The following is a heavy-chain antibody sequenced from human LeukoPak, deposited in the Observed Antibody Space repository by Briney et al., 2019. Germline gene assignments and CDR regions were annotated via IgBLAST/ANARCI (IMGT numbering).Heavy chain of an antibody. J-gene: IGHJ4*02. D-gene: IGHD6-19*01. V-gene: IGHV3-53*01. CDR2: IYSGDNT. CDR1: GFTVSSNY. Sequence: PGGSLRLSCAASGFTVSSNYMCWVRQAPGKGLEWVSLIYSGDNTYYADSVKGRFTISRDNSKNTLYLQMNSLTAEDTAVYYCATRSVAGSWSAFDYWGQGTLVTVSS. CDR3: ATRSVAGSWSAFDY.